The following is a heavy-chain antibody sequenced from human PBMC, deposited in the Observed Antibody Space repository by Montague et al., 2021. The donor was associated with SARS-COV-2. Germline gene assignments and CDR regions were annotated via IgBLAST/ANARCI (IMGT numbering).Heavy chain of an antibody. CDR3: ARDRDWDYWCGMDV. Sequence: SLRLSCAASGFIFSSYEMNWVRQAPGKGLEWISYISSSGGGSNKHYTDSVKGRFTISRDNAKNSLYLQMNSLRVEDTAIYYCARDRDWDYWCGMDVWGQGTTVTVSS. V-gene: IGHV3-48*03. CDR1: GFIFSSYE. D-gene: IGHD3-9*01. CDR2: ISSSGGGSNK. J-gene: IGHJ6*02.